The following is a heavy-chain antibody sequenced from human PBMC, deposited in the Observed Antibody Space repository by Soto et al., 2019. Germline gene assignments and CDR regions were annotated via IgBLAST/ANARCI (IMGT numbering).Heavy chain of an antibody. D-gene: IGHD3-22*01. J-gene: IGHJ6*02. Sequence: QVQVVESGGGVVQPGRSLRLSCAASGFRFSSHNMDWVRQAPGKGLEWVASISYDGAVKYYADSVKGRFSISRDNAKNTVELQMNSLRAEDSAVYYCAKGDHKSGYYLAGGVDVWGQGTTVTVSS. CDR3: AKGDHKSGYYLAGGVDV. CDR1: GFRFSSHN. V-gene: IGHV3-30*18. CDR2: ISYDGAVK.